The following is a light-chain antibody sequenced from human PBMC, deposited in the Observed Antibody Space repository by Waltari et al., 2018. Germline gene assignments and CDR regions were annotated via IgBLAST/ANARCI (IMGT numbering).Light chain of an antibody. CDR1: QSLSSN. CDR3: QQYNNWPRT. CDR2: SAS. V-gene: IGKV3-15*01. Sequence: EIVMTQSPATLSVSPGERATLSCRASQSLSSNLAWYQQKPGQAPRLLIYSASTRATGIPAKFSGSWSGTEFTLTISSLQSGDFAVYYCQQYNNWPRTFGQGTKVEVK. J-gene: IGKJ1*01.